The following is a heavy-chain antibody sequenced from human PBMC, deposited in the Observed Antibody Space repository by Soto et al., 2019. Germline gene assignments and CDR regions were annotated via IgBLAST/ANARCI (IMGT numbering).Heavy chain of an antibody. CDR1: DYIFLAYG. CDR3: ARDDCNGGSCDGGHYLYV. CDR2: ISAKFGRN. V-gene: IGHV1-18*01. Sequence: QVQLVQSGPEVKKAGASVKVSCTAPTDYIFLAYGFDWVRQAPGQGLEWMGWISAKFGRNKYARTLQDRFTMTTDGSTKTVSMELRDLRSDDTAVYYCARDDCNGGSCDGGHYLYVWCRGTPISVSS. J-gene: IGHJ2*01. D-gene: IGHD2-15*01.